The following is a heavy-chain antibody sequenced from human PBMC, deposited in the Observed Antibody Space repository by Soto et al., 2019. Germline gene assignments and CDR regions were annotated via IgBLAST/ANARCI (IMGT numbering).Heavy chain of an antibody. CDR2: INGDGAST. Sequence: GGSLRLSCAASGFTFSSYWMHWVRQAPGKGLVWVSRINGDGASTTYADSVGGRFTISRDNAKNTLYLQMNSLRVEDTAVYYCAKRDCSRSSCQYYFDYWGQGTLVTVSS. CDR1: GFTFSSYW. CDR3: AKRDCSRSSCQYYFDY. J-gene: IGHJ4*02. D-gene: IGHD2-2*01. V-gene: IGHV3-74*01.